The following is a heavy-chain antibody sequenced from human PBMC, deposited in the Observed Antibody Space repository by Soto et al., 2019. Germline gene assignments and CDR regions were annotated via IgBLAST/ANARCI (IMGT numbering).Heavy chain of an antibody. J-gene: IGHJ6*03. Sequence: GASVKVSCKASGYTFTSYDINWVRQATGQRLEWMGWMNPNSGDTGYAQKFQGRVTMTRNTSISTAYMELSSLRSEDTAVYYCARGKRLDYDFWSGYYYYYYYYYMDVWGKGTTVTVSS. CDR2: MNPNSGDT. CDR3: ARGKRLDYDFWSGYYYYYYYYYMDV. D-gene: IGHD3-3*01. V-gene: IGHV1-8*01. CDR1: GYTFTSYD.